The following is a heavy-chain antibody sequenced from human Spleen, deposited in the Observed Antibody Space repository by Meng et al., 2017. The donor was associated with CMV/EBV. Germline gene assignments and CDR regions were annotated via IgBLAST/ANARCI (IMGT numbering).Heavy chain of an antibody. CDR3: AKDSSSWYGAFDI. CDR1: GFTVSSNY. V-gene: IGHV3-23*01. J-gene: IGHJ3*02. D-gene: IGHD6-13*01. Sequence: GGSLRLSCAASGFTVSSNYMSWVRQAPGKGLEWVSGISGSGGSTYYADSVKGRFTISRDNSKNTVYLQMNSLRAEDTAVYNCAKDSSSWYGAFDIWGQGTMVTVSS. CDR2: ISGSGGST.